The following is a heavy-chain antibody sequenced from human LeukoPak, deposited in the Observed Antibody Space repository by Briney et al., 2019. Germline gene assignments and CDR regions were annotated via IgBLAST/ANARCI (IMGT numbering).Heavy chain of an antibody. J-gene: IGHJ5*02. CDR3: ARYGRAIFGVINARGLDP. V-gene: IGHV3-7*01. CDR2: IKQDGSEK. D-gene: IGHD3-3*01. Sequence: PGGSLRLSCAASGFIFSNYWMTWVRQAPGKGLEWVAHIKQDGSEKYYVDSVKGRFTISRDNAKNSLYLQMNSLRAEDTAMYYCARYGRAIFGVINARGLDPWGQGNLVTVSS. CDR1: GFIFSNYW.